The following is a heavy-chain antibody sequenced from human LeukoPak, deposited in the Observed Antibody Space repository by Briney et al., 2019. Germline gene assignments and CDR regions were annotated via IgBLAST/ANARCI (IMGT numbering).Heavy chain of an antibody. J-gene: IGHJ4*02. CDR3: ARGRSDCSGGSCYSDLFDY. V-gene: IGHV1-8*03. CDR1: GYTFTGYY. Sequence: ASVKVSCKASGYTFTGYYIHWVRQAPGQGLEWMGWISAYNGNTNYAQKFQGRVTITRNTSISTAYMELSSLRSEDTAVYYCARGRSDCSGGSCYSDLFDYWGQGTLVTVSS. CDR2: ISAYNGNT. D-gene: IGHD2-15*01.